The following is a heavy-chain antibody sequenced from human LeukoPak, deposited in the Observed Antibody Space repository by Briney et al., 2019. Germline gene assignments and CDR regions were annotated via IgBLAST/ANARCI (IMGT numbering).Heavy chain of an antibody. CDR2: ISAYNGNT. Sequence: ASVKVSCKASGYIFTSYGISWVRQAPGQGLEWMGWISAYNGNTNYAQKLQGRVTMTTDTSTSTAYMELRSLRSDDTAVYYCARDSSGWKYYYYYYYMDVWGKGTTVTVSS. CDR1: GYIFTSYG. CDR3: ARDSSGWKYYYYYYYMDV. V-gene: IGHV1-18*01. D-gene: IGHD6-19*01. J-gene: IGHJ6*03.